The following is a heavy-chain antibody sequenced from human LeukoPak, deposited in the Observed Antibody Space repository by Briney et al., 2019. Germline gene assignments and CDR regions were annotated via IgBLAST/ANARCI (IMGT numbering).Heavy chain of an antibody. V-gene: IGHV4-39*01. D-gene: IGHD3-22*01. CDR1: GGSISSSSYY. CDR2: IYYSGTT. CDR3: ARNYYDGSGYFY. J-gene: IGHJ4*02. Sequence: PSETLSLTCSVSGGSISSSSYYWGWIRQPPGKGLEWIGSIYYSGTTYYNPSLKSRVTMSVDTSKNQFSLKLSSVTAADTAVYFCARNYYDGSGYFYWGQGTLVTVSS.